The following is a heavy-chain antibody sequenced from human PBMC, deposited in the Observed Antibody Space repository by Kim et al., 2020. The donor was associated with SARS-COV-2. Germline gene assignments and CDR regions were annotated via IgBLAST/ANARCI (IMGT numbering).Heavy chain of an antibody. CDR1: GGSISSGDFS. Sequence: SETLSLTCTVSGGSISSGDFSWSWIRQPPGKGLEWIGYIYDSGTTYQNPSLESRVIMSVDTSKNPFSLEVKSVTAAAAAVCFCARELRFRCLINLWGHGT. D-gene: IGHD3-3*01. V-gene: IGHV4-30-4*01. CDR3: ARELRFRCLINL. CDR2: IYDSGTT. J-gene: IGHJ3*01.